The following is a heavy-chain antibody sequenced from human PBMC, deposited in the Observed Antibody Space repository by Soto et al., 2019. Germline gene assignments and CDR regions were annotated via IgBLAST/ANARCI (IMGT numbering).Heavy chain of an antibody. CDR2: ISGGGGTT. D-gene: IGHD4-17*01. CDR3: GRGVRISTGLDS. V-gene: IGHV3-23*01. J-gene: IGHJ4*02. Sequence: EVHLLESGGGLVQPGGSLRLSCAASGFTFSDYAMSWVRQTPGKGLEWISVISGGGGTTDYADSVKGRFTISRDNSKNTTFLQVNSLRAEDRAIYYCGRGVRISTGLDSWGQGTLVTVSS. CDR1: GFTFSDYA.